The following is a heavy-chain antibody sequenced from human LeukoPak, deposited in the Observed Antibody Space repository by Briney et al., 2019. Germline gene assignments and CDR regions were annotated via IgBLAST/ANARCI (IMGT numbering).Heavy chain of an antibody. CDR3: AKGPYYDLLTGYDYSDS. Sequence: GGSLTLSCTASRFTISSYAMSWVPNAPAKGLEWVTAISGSGGSTYYADSEKGRFTISRDNSKNTLYLQMNSLRAKDTAVYYCAKGPYYDLLTGYDYSDSWGQGTLVTVSS. CDR1: RFTISSYA. CDR2: ISGSGGST. V-gene: IGHV3-23*01. J-gene: IGHJ4*02. D-gene: IGHD3-9*01.